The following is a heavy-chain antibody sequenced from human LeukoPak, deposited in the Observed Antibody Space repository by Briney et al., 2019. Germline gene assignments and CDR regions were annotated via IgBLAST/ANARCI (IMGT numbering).Heavy chain of an antibody. CDR2: INAGNGNT. V-gene: IGHV1-3*01. J-gene: IGHJ4*02. D-gene: IGHD3-10*01. CDR1: GGTFSSYA. Sequence: ASVKVSCKASGGTFSSYAISWVRQAPGQRLEWMGWINAGNGNTKYSQKFQGRVTITRDTSASTAYMELSSLRSEDTAVYYCARDRLYYYGSGSYPNFDYWGQGTLVTVSS. CDR3: ARDRLYYYGSGSYPNFDY.